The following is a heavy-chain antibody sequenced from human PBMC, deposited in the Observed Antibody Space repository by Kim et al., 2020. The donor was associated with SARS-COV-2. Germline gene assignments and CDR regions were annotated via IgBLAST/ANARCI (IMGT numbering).Heavy chain of an antibody. CDR3: AKSRRTGYIPLDY. Sequence: GGSLRLSCAASGFTFSSYAMSWVRQTPGKGLEWVSAISGSGGSTYYADSVKGRFTISRDNSKNTLYLQMNSLRAEETAVYYCAKSRRTGYIPLDYWGQGTLVTVSS. D-gene: IGHD3-9*01. CDR1: GFTFSSYA. J-gene: IGHJ4*02. CDR2: ISGSGGST. V-gene: IGHV3-23*01.